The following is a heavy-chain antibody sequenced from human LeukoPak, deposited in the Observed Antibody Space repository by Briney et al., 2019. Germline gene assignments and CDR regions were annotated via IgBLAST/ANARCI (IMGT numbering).Heavy chain of an antibody. V-gene: IGHV4-34*01. CDR3: AREFQRLGGGLSYNWFDP. Sequence: PSETLSLTCAVYGGSFSGYYWSWIRQPPGKGLEWIGEINHSGSTNYNPSLKSRVTISVDTSKNQFSLKLSSVTAADTAVYYCAREFQRLGGGLSYNWFDPWGQGTLVTVSS. CDR2: INHSGST. CDR1: GGSFSGYY. J-gene: IGHJ5*02. D-gene: IGHD2-15*01.